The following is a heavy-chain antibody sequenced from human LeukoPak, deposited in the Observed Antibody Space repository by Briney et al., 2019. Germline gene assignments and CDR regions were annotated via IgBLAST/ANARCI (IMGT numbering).Heavy chain of an antibody. V-gene: IGHV4-38-2*02. J-gene: IGHJ4*02. CDR3: ASDSGWYLDY. D-gene: IGHD6-19*01. Sequence: SETLSLTCTVSGYSISSGYYWGWIRQPPGKGLEWIGSIYHSGSTYYNPSLKSRVTISVDTSKNQFSLKLSSVTAADTAVYYCASDSGWYLDYWGQGTLVTVSS. CDR2: IYHSGST. CDR1: GYSISSGYY.